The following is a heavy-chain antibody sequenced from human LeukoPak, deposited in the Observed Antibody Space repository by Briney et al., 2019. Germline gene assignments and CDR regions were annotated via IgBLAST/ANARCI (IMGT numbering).Heavy chain of an antibody. Sequence: GGSLRLSCAASGFTFKNNAMSWVRQAPGKGPEWLSFITGSGDNTYYADSVKGRFTISRDNSKNTLYLQMNSLRAEDTAVYYCAKDQYCTSTSCYVGYWGQGTLVTVSS. CDR1: GFTFKNNA. CDR3: AKDQYCTSTSCYVGY. V-gene: IGHV3-23*01. CDR2: ITGSGDNT. D-gene: IGHD2-2*01. J-gene: IGHJ4*02.